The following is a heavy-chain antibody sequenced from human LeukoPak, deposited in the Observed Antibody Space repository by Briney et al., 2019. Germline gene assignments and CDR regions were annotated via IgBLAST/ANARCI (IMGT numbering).Heavy chain of an antibody. D-gene: IGHD3-16*01. Sequence: SETLSLTCTVSGGSISSSSYYWGWVRQPPGKGLEWMGSIYYSGSTYYNSALNSRLTISVATSKNQFSLNLASVTAADTAVYYCASHRHNGGHHFWGQGTLVTVSS. V-gene: IGHV4-39*01. J-gene: IGHJ4*02. CDR1: GGSISSSSYY. CDR3: ASHRHNGGHHF. CDR2: IYYSGST.